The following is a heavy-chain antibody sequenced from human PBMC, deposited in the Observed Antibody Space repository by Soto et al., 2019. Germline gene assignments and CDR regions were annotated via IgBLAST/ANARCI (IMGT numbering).Heavy chain of an antibody. Sequence: GGSLRLSCAASGFTFSSYSMNWVRQAPGKGLEWVSSISSSSSYIYYADSVKGRFTISRDNAKNSLYLQMNSLRAEDMVVYYCARVYCSGGSCYSSAFDIWGQGTMVTVSS. CDR1: GFTFSSYS. J-gene: IGHJ3*02. D-gene: IGHD2-15*01. CDR2: ISSSSSYI. V-gene: IGHV3-21*06. CDR3: ARVYCSGGSCYSSAFDI.